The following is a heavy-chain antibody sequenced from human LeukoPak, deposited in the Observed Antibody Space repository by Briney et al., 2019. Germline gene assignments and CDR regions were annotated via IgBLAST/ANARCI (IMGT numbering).Heavy chain of an antibody. CDR3: ARVLLDTTGDQYWYYDL. J-gene: IGHJ2*01. CDR1: GFTVSTNY. CDR2: ICKAGNT. Sequence: PGGSLRLSCAPSGFTVSTNYMNWGRQAPGRRPEGVSGICKAGNTFYANTVKGRFAMSRDNSTNTLYLQMTSLRAEDTAVYSCARVLLDTTGDQYWYYDLWGRGTLVTVSS. D-gene: IGHD1-26*01. V-gene: IGHV3-53*01.